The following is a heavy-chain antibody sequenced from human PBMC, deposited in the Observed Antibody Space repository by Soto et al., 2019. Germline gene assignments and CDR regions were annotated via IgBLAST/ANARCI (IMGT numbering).Heavy chain of an antibody. V-gene: IGHV3-30*03. J-gene: IGHJ4*02. CDR3: AGGQYYFDY. CDR1: GFPFSSYG. CDR2: ISYDGSKK. Sequence: QVQLVESGGGVVQPGRSLRLSCAASGFPFSSYGMHWVRQAPGKGLDWVALISYDGSKKYYADSVKGRFTISRDNSKQTRYLQMSSLRAEDTAVYYCAGGQYYFDYCGQGTLVSVSS. D-gene: IGHD2-15*01.